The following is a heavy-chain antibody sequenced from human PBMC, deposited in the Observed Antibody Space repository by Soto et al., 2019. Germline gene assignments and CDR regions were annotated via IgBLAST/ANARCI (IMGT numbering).Heavy chain of an antibody. Sequence: EVQLLESGGGLVQPGGSLRLSCAASGFTFSSYAMSWVRQAPGKGLEWVSAISGSGGSTYYADSVKGRFTISRDNSKNTLYLQMNSLRAEDTAVYYCAKTNRYYYDSSGYYFYWGQGTLVTVSS. CDR2: ISGSGGST. CDR3: AKTNRYYYDSSGYYFY. D-gene: IGHD3-22*01. J-gene: IGHJ4*02. V-gene: IGHV3-23*01. CDR1: GFTFSSYA.